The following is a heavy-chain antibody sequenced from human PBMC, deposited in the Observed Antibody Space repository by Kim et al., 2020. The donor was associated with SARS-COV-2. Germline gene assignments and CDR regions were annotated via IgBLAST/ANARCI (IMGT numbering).Heavy chain of an antibody. Sequence: GGSLRLSCAASGFTFSSYAMSWVRQAPGKGLEWVSAISGSGGSTYYADSVKGRFTISRDNSKNTLYLQMNSLRAEDTAVYYCAKDPSTYYDFWSGYSVWGQGTTVTVSS. J-gene: IGHJ6*02. CDR1: GFTFSSYA. D-gene: IGHD3-3*01. CDR2: ISGSGGST. CDR3: AKDPSTYYDFWSGYSV. V-gene: IGHV3-23*01.